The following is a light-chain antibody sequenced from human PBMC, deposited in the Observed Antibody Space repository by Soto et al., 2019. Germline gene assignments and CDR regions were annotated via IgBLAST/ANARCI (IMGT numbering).Light chain of an antibody. J-gene: IGLJ1*01. CDR2: DVS. CDR3: SSHTSSSTREV. Sequence: QSALTQPASVSGSPGQSSTISCTGTSSDFGGYNYVSWYQQHPGKAPKLMIYDVSNRPSGVSNRFSGSKSGNTASLTISGRQAEDEADYYCSSHTSSSTREVFGSGTQLTVL. V-gene: IGLV2-14*01. CDR1: SSDFGGYNY.